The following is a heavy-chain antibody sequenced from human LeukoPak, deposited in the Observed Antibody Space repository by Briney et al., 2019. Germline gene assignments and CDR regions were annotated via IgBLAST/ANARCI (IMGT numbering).Heavy chain of an antibody. CDR1: GFTFNNPW. Sequence: GGSLRLSCAASGFTFNNPWMSWVRQAPGKGLEWVGRIKSKTDGGTPDYAAPVKGRFTISRDDSKNTLYLQMNSLKTEDTAVYYCTTKGGWSFYFDYWGQGTLVTVSS. V-gene: IGHV3-15*01. CDR2: IKSKTDGGTP. D-gene: IGHD2-15*01. CDR3: TTKGGWSFYFDY. J-gene: IGHJ4*02.